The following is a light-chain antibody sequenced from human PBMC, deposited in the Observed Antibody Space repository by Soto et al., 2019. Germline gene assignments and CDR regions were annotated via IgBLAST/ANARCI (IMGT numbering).Light chain of an antibody. Sequence: DIQMTQSPSSLYASVGDRVAITCQASQDISNYLNWYQQKPGKAPKLLIYDASNLETGVPSRFSGDGSGTDFTFTISSLQPEDIATYYCQQYDNLLITFGQGTRLEIK. CDR3: QQYDNLLIT. CDR2: DAS. CDR1: QDISNY. J-gene: IGKJ5*01. V-gene: IGKV1-33*01.